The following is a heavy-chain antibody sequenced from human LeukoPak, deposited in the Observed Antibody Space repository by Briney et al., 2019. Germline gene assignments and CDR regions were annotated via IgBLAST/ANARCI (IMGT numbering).Heavy chain of an antibody. Sequence: KPGGSLRLSCAASGFTFSDYYMSWIRQAPGKGLEWVSYISSSGSTIYYADSVKGRFIISRDNAKNSLYLQMNSLRAEDTAVYYCVGQQLVLKGVFDYWGQGTLVTVSS. CDR1: GFTFSDYY. V-gene: IGHV3-11*04. D-gene: IGHD6-13*01. J-gene: IGHJ4*02. CDR3: VGQQLVLKGVFDY. CDR2: ISSSGSTI.